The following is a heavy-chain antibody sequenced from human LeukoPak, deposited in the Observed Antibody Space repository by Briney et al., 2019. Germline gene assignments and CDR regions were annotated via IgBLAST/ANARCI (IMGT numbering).Heavy chain of an antibody. D-gene: IGHD3-22*01. J-gene: IGHJ4*02. CDR2: IIPIFGTA. CDR1: GGTFSSYA. CDR3: AKRGYYDSSGYYGPFDY. V-gene: IGHV1-69*06. Sequence: ASVKVSCKASGGTFSSYAISWVRQAPGQGLEWMGGIIPIFGTANYAQKFQGRVTITADKSTSTAYMELSSLRSEDTAVYYCAKRGYYDSSGYYGPFDYWGQGTLVTVSS.